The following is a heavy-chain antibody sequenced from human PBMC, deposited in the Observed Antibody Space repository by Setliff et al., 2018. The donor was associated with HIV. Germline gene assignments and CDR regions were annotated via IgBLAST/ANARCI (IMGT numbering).Heavy chain of an antibody. V-gene: IGHV4-61*09. CDR1: GDSITSGTYY. D-gene: IGHD3-16*01. CDR2: ISTSGTT. J-gene: IGHJ4*02. Sequence: SETLSLTCTVSGDSITSGTYYWSWIRQPAGMRLEWIGHISTSGTTIYNPSLKSRVTISADTSKSQFSLKLTSVTAADTAAYFCARVSTDYVWGSFLSSGPYYFDFWGQGALVTVSS. CDR3: ARVSTDYVWGSFLSSGPYYFDF.